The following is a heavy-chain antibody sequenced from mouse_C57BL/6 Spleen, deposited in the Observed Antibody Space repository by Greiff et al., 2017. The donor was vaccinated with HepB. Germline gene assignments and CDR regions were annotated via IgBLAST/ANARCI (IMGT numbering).Heavy chain of an antibody. CDR3: ARSDFYAMDY. CDR1: GYTFTSYW. Sequence: VQLQQPGAELVRPGSSVKLSCKASGYTFTSYWMHWVKQRPIQGLEWIGNIDPSDSETHYNQKFKDKATLTVDKSSSTAYMQLSSLTSEDSVVYYCARSDFYAMDYWGQGTSVTVSS. CDR2: IDPSDSET. J-gene: IGHJ4*01. V-gene: IGHV1-52*01.